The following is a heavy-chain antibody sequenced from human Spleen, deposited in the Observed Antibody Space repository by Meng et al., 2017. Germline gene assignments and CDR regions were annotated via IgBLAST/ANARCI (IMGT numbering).Heavy chain of an antibody. D-gene: IGHD5-12*01. CDR2: IIPIFGTA. J-gene: IGHJ6*02. CDR1: GRTLSSYA. CDR3: ARNPGSGYDQDYSYGMDV. V-gene: IGHV1-69*13. Sequence: SVKVSCMASGRTLSSYAISWVRQAPGQGLEWMGGIIPIFGTANYAQKFQGRVTITADESTSTAYMELSSLRSEDTAVYYWARNPGSGYDQDYSYGMDVWGQGTTVTVSS.